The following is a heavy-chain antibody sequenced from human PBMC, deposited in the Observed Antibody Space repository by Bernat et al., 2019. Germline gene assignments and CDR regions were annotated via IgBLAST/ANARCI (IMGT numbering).Heavy chain of an antibody. V-gene: IGHV3-33*01. Sequence: VQLLESGGGVVQPGRSLTLSCAASGFSFSGYGMHWVRQAPGKGLEWVAVIWSGGSNKYYADFVKGRFTISRDNSQNTLLLQMNSLRAEDTAVYFCARDFLGTRMLPGASDIWGQGTMVTVSS. CDR2: IWSGGSNK. D-gene: IGHD1-1*01. J-gene: IGHJ3*02. CDR1: GFSFSGYG. CDR3: ARDFLGTRMLPGASDI.